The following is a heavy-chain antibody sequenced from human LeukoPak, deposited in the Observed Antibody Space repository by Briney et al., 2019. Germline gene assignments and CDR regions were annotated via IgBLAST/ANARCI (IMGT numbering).Heavy chain of an antibody. D-gene: IGHD7-27*01. CDR3: ASLPPHWGSYPLNDY. V-gene: IGHV4-39*01. CDR2: IYYSGST. Sequence: PSETLSLTCTVSGGSISSSSYYWGWIRQPPGKGLEWIGSIYYSGSTYYNPSLKSRVTISVDTSKNQFSLRLSSVTAADTAVYYCASLPPHWGSYPLNDYWGQGTLVTVSS. J-gene: IGHJ4*02. CDR1: GGSISSSSYY.